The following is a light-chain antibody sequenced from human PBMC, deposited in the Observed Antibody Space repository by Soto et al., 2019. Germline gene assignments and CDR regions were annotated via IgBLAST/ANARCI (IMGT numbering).Light chain of an antibody. V-gene: IGLV2-14*01. CDR2: EVS. CDR3: SSYTSSSTLV. Sequence: QSALTQPVSVSGSPGQSITISCTGTSSDVGGYKYVSWYQQHPGKAPKVMIFEVSNRPSGVSNRVSGSKSGYTASLTISGLQDEDEADYYCSSYTSSSTLVFGTGTKLTVL. CDR1: SSDVGGYKY. J-gene: IGLJ1*01.